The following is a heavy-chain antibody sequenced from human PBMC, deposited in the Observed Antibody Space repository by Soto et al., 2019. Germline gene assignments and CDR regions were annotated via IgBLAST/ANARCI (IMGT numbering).Heavy chain of an antibody. D-gene: IGHD3-22*01. V-gene: IGHV1-69*12. CDR2: IIPIFGTP. CDR3: ARACGMIVDPEAFDI. Sequence: QVQLVQSGAEVKKPGSSVKVSCKASGGTFSSYAISWVRQAPGQGLEWMGGIIPIFGTPNYAQKFQGRVTSTADESTSTADMELSSLRSEDTAVYYCARACGMIVDPEAFDIWGQGTMVTVS. CDR1: GGTFSSYA. J-gene: IGHJ3*02.